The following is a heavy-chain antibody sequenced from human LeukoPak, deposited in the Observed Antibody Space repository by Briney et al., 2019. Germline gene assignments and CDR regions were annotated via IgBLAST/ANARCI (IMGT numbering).Heavy chain of an antibody. CDR1: GFTFTDYS. V-gene: IGHV3-64D*06. D-gene: IGHD3-10*01. Sequence: PGGSLRLSCSASGFTFTDYSMHWVRQAPGKGLERVSAINKNGGSTSYADSVKGRFTISRDNSKNTLYLQMSSLRAEDTAVYYCVKDEGGGSGRLYLDYWGQGTLVTVSS. CDR2: INKNGGST. CDR3: VKDEGGGSGRLYLDY. J-gene: IGHJ4*02.